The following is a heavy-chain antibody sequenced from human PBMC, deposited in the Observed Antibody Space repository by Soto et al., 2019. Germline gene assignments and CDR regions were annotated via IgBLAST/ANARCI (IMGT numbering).Heavy chain of an antibody. J-gene: IGHJ4*02. CDR2: ISAYSGNT. CDR1: GYTFSSYG. D-gene: IGHD3-22*01. Sequence: QVQLVLSGAEVKKPGASVKVSCKAYGYTFSSYGLSWVRQAPGQGLEWMGWISAYSGNTVYTQRFKGRLTMATDTSTGTAYMELRSLRSDDTAVYYCARDFYQSSGYCDYWGQGTLVTVSS. V-gene: IGHV1-18*01. CDR3: ARDFYQSSGYCDY.